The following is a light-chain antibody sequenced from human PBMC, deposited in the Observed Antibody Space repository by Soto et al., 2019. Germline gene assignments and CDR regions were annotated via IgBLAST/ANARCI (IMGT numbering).Light chain of an antibody. CDR2: DVS. Sequence: QSVLPQPDSVSGSPGQSITISCTGTSTDFGGYNYVSWYQQQPGRAPKLMIYDVSNRPSGVSNRFSGSKSGNTASLTISGLQAEDEADYYCRSYTSSSPPVFGTGTKLTVL. CDR3: RSYTSSSPPV. CDR1: STDFGGYNY. V-gene: IGLV2-14*01. J-gene: IGLJ1*01.